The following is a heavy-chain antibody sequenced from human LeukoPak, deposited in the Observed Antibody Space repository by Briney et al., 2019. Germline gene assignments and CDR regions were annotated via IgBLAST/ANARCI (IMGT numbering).Heavy chain of an antibody. CDR2: ISAYNGNT. J-gene: IGHJ3*02. D-gene: IGHD3-10*01. CDR3: ASTLRGVIITRAFDI. CDR1: GYTFTSYG. V-gene: IGHV1-18*01. Sequence: ASVKVSCKASGYTFTSYGISWVRQAPGQGLEWMGWISAYNGNTNYAQKFQGRVTMTRDTSISTAYMELSRLRSDDTAVYYCASTLRGVIITRAFDIWGQGTMVTVSS.